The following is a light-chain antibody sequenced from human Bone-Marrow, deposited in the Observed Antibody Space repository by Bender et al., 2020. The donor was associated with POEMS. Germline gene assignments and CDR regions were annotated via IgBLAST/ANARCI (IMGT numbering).Light chain of an antibody. Sequence: QSALTQPASVSGSLGQSITISCTGTDSDVGGYHYVSWYQQHPGKAPKLLLYEVNKRPSGVSSRFSGSKSGNTASLTISGLQAEDEADYYCCSYAPTSTSWMFGGGTELTVL. CDR1: DSDVGGYHY. CDR3: CSYAPTSTSWM. CDR2: EVN. V-gene: IGLV2-23*02. J-gene: IGLJ3*02.